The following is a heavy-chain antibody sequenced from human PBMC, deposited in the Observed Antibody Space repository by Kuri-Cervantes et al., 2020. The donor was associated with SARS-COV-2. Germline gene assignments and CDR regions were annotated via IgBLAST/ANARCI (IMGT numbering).Heavy chain of an antibody. CDR3: ARAVERVTGLLDHFDS. D-gene: IGHD3-9*01. V-gene: IGHV4-59*01. Sequence: SETLSLTCTVSAGSISSYYWSWIRQPPGKGLEWIGYIYYTGSTNYNPSLKSRVTISIDTSKNQFSLNLRSVTPADTAVYYCARAVERVTGLLDHFDSWGQGTLVTVSS. CDR1: AGSISSYY. CDR2: IYYTGST. J-gene: IGHJ4*02.